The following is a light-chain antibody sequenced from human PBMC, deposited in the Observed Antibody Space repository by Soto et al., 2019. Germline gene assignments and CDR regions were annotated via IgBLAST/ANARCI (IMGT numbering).Light chain of an antibody. V-gene: IGKV3-11*01. CDR2: DAS. CDR3: QQRSNWPPVT. CDR1: QSVSSY. J-gene: IGKJ4*01. Sequence: EIVLTQSPATLSLSPGERATLSCRASQSVSSYLAWYQQKPGQAPRLLIDDASNRATGIPARFSGSGSGTDFTLTISRLEPEDFAIYYCQQRSNWPPVTFGGGTKLEIK.